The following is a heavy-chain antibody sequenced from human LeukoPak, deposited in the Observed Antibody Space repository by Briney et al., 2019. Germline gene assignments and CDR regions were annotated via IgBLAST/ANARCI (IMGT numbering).Heavy chain of an antibody. CDR1: GGSIGSYY. D-gene: IGHD3-10*01. CDR3: ARGPARDGSYPWFDS. Sequence: SETLSLTCNVSGGSIGSYYWTWLRQPPGRGLEWIGYIYYSGSTNYNPSLDSRVSISVDTSKNQFSLRLSSVTAADTAICYCARGPARDGSYPWFDSWGQGSLVTVSS. V-gene: IGHV4-59*01. J-gene: IGHJ5*01. CDR2: IYYSGST.